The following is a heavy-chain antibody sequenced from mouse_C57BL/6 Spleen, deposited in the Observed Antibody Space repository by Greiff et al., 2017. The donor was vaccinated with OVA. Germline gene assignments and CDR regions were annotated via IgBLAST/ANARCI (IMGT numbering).Heavy chain of an antibody. J-gene: IGHJ1*03. D-gene: IGHD2-1*01. CDR2: ISDGGSYT. CDR3: ARDRDGNYEEGYWYFDV. V-gene: IGHV5-4*01. Sequence: EVQLVESGGGLVKPGGSLKLSCAASGFTFSSYAMSWVRQTPEKRLEWVATISDGGSYTYYPDNVKGRFTISRDNAKNNLYLQMSHLKSEDTAMYYCARDRDGNYEEGYWYFDVWGTGTTVTVSS. CDR1: GFTFSSYA.